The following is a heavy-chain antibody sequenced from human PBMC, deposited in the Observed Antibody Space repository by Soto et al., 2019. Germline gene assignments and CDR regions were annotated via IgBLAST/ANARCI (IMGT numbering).Heavy chain of an antibody. V-gene: IGHV3-7*03. CDR3: ARAPYINAWYRFDL. CDR2: IKRDASEK. D-gene: IGHD6-13*01. J-gene: IGHJ4*02. Sequence: GGSLRLSCAASGFTFGNYWMSWVRQAPGKGLEWLATIKRDASEKKYVDSVKGRFTMSRDNAKNSLYLQMSGLRAEDTALYYCARAPYINAWYRFDLWGQGTLVTVSS. CDR1: GFTFGNYW.